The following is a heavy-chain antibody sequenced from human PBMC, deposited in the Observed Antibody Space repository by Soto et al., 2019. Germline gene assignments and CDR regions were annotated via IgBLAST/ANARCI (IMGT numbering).Heavy chain of an antibody. J-gene: IGHJ3*02. CDR2: IYTSGRT. CDR3: ARGSGTYGFDI. Sequence: QVQLQESGPGLVKPSETLSLTCTVSGGSMSSYYWNWIRQPAGKGLQWIGRIYTSGRTNYNPFLQSRVTMSVDTSKKQVSLKLNSVTAADTAEYYCARGSGTYGFDIWGQGAKVTVSS. CDR1: GGSMSSYY. V-gene: IGHV4-4*07. D-gene: IGHD1-26*01.